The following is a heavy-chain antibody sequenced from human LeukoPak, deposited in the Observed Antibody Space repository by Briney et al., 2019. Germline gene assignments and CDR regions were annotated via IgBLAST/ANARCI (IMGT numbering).Heavy chain of an antibody. D-gene: IGHD3-10*02. V-gene: IGHV3-48*03. Sequence: GGSLRLSCAASGFTFSSYEMNGVRQAPGKGLEWVSYISSICSTTYYADSVKGRFTVSRDNAQNSLYLQMNSLRAEDTAVYYCAELGITMIGGVWGKGTTVTISS. CDR2: ISSICSTT. J-gene: IGHJ6*04. CDR1: GFTFSSYE. CDR3: AELGITMIGGV.